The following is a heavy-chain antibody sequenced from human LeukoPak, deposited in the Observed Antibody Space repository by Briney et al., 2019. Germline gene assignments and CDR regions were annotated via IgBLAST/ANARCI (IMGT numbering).Heavy chain of an antibody. D-gene: IGHD1-26*01. J-gene: IGHJ4*02. CDR1: GFTFSSYG. Sequence: QPGRSLRLSCAASGFTFSSYGMHWVRQAPGKGLECVAVIWYDGRNKYYADSVKGRFTISRDNSKNTLYLQMNSLRAEDTAVYYCAKVGFDYWGQGTLVTVSS. V-gene: IGHV3-33*06. CDR3: AKVGFDY. CDR2: IWYDGRNK.